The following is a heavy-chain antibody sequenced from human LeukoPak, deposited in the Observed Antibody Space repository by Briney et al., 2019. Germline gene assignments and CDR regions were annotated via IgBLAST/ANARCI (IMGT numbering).Heavy chain of an antibody. CDR1: GFTFRTYW. Sequence: GGSLRLSCAASGFTFRTYWMHWVRQVPGRGLVWVSRISSDGSDTIYADSVKGRFTISRDNAKNSLYLQMNSLRAEDTAVYYCARVELAPYYYYMDVWGKGTTVTVSS. CDR3: ARVELAPYYYYMDV. CDR2: ISSDGSDT. D-gene: IGHD1-7*01. V-gene: IGHV3-74*01. J-gene: IGHJ6*03.